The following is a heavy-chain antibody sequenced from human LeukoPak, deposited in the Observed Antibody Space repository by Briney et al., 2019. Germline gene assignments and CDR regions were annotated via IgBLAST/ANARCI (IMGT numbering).Heavy chain of an antibody. CDR3: ATWGIAVAGTFDY. D-gene: IGHD6-19*01. V-gene: IGHV4-59*08. J-gene: IGHJ4*02. CDR2: IYYSGST. CDR1: GGSISSSY. Sequence: SETLSLTCTVSGGSISSSYWSWIRQPPGKGLEXXGYIYYSGSTNYNPSFKSRVAISVDTSKNQFSLKLSSVTAADTAVYYCATWGIAVAGTFDYWGQGTLVTVSA.